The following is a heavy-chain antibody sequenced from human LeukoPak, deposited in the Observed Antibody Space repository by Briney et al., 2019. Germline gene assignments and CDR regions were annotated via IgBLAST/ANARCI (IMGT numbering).Heavy chain of an antibody. Sequence: PGGSLRLSCAASGFTFSSYGIHWVRQAPGKGLEWVAFIRYDGSNKYYADSVKGRFTISRDNSKNTLYLQMNSLRAEDTAVYYCAKDRSSGYHEYFQHWGQGTLVTVSS. J-gene: IGHJ1*01. CDR3: AKDRSSGYHEYFQH. CDR2: IRYDGSNK. CDR1: GFTFSSYG. D-gene: IGHD3-22*01. V-gene: IGHV3-30*02.